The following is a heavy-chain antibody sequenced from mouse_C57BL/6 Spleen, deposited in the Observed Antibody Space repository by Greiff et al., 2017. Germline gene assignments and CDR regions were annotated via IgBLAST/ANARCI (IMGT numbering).Heavy chain of an antibody. Sequence: EVQLVESGEGLVKPGGSLKLSCAASGFTFTSYAMSWVRQTPEKRLEWVAYISSGGDYIYYADNVKGRFTISSDNARNTLYLQMSSLKSEDTAMDYCTRVDDYGYYARDYWGQGTSVTVSS. CDR1: GFTFTSYA. CDR3: TRVDDYGYYARDY. J-gene: IGHJ4*01. D-gene: IGHD2-4*01. V-gene: IGHV5-9-1*02. CDR2: ISSGGDYI.